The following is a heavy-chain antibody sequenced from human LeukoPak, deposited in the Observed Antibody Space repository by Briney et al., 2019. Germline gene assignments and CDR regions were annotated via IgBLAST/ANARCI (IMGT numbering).Heavy chain of an antibody. D-gene: IGHD5-18*01. CDR1: GGSISSYY. J-gene: IGHJ4*02. CDR2: IYNSGST. V-gene: IGHV4-4*07. CDR3: ARGALRGYSYGLPTDFDY. Sequence: PSETLSLTCAVSGGSISSYYWSWIRQPAGKGLEWIGHIYNSGSTNYNPSLKGRVTMSVATSKNQFSLHLSSVTAADTAVYYCARGALRGYSYGLPTDFDYWGQGTLVTVSS.